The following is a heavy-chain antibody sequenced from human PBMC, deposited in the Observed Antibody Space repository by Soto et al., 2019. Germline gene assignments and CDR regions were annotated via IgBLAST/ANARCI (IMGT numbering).Heavy chain of an antibody. CDR1: GDNFRNNA. CDR3: ARDRALRGFDY. J-gene: IGHJ4*02. V-gene: IGHV1-69*18. Sequence: QVQLVQSGPEVKKPGSSVKVSCKASGDNFRNNAISWVRQAPGQGLEWMGTILPVLGTTNYAQNFKGRVTCTTDDSAGTAYMELRGLRSEDTAVYYCARDRALRGFDYWGQGTLVTVSS. CDR2: ILPVLGTT.